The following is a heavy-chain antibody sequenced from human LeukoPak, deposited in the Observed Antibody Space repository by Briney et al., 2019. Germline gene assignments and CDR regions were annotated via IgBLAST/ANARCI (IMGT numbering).Heavy chain of an antibody. CDR2: IWYDGSNK. J-gene: IGHJ4*02. CDR1: GFTFSSYG. CDR3: AKETVHYYDSSGYDDY. V-gene: IGHV3-33*06. D-gene: IGHD3-22*01. Sequence: PGGSLRLSCAASGFTFSSYGMHWVRQAPGKGLEWVAVIWYDGSNKYYADSVKGRFTISRDNSKNTLYLQMNSLRAEDTAVYYCAKETVHYYDSSGYDDYWGQGTLVTVSS.